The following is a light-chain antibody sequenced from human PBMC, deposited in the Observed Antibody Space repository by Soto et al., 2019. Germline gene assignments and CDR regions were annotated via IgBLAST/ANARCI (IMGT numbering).Light chain of an antibody. CDR2: VNMDGSH. Sequence: QPVLTQSPSASASLGASVKLTCTLSSGHGSYAITWLQQQPEKGPRYLMKVNMDGSHSKGDGIPDRFSGSSSGTERYLTISSLQSEDEAHYYCQTWGAGFRVFGGGTKLTVL. CDR3: QTWGAGFRV. J-gene: IGLJ3*02. V-gene: IGLV4-69*01. CDR1: SGHGSYA.